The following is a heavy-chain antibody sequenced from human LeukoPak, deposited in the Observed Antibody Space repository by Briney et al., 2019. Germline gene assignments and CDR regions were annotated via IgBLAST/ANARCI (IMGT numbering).Heavy chain of an antibody. CDR1: GFTFSSYW. V-gene: IGHV3-74*01. CDR2: INSDGSTT. Sequence: GGSLRLSCAASGFTFSSYWMHWVRQAPGKGLVWVSRINSDGSTTNYADSVKGRFTISRDNTKNTLYLQMNSLRAEVTAMYYCATSRTFDYWGQGTLVTVSS. D-gene: IGHD1-1*01. CDR3: ATSRTFDY. J-gene: IGHJ4*02.